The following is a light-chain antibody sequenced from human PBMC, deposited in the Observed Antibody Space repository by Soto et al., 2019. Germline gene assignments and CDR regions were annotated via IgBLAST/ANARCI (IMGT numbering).Light chain of an antibody. Sequence: DIQMTQSPSSLSASVGDRVTITCRASQSVNRYLNWYQQKPGKAPKLLISSASSLQGGVPSRFSGSGSGTEFTLTIDGLQPDDLATYFCQQSDTTPWAFGQGTKV. CDR1: QSVNRY. V-gene: IGKV1-39*01. CDR2: SAS. J-gene: IGKJ1*01. CDR3: QQSDTTPWA.